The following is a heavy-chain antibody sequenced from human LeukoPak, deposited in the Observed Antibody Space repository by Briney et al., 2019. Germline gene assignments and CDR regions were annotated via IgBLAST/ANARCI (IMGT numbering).Heavy chain of an antibody. CDR2: ITGGGGGT. Sequence: GGSLRLSCAASGFTFSNYAMTWVRQAPGKGLEWVSTITGGGGGTYYADSVKGRFTISRDNSKNTLYLQMNSLRAEDTAVYYCAKATRSGSYLVVFDYWGQGTLVSVSS. CDR1: GFTFSNYA. CDR3: AKATRSGSYLVVFDY. J-gene: IGHJ4*02. D-gene: IGHD1-26*01. V-gene: IGHV3-23*01.